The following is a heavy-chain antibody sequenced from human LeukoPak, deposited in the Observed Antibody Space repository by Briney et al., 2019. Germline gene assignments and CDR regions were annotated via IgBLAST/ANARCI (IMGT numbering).Heavy chain of an antibody. Sequence: GGSLRLSCAASGFTFSSYAMHWVRQAPGKGLEWVAVISYDGSNKYYADSVKGRFTISRDNSKNTLYLQMNSLRAEDTAVYYCARDLRFLECLAGGCGAFDIWGQGTMVTVSS. D-gene: IGHD3-3*01. CDR1: GFTFSSYA. V-gene: IGHV3-30-3*01. CDR3: ARDLRFLECLAGGCGAFDI. J-gene: IGHJ3*02. CDR2: ISYDGSNK.